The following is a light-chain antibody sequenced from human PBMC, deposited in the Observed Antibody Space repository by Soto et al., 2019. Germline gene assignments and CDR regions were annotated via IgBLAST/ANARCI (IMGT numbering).Light chain of an antibody. CDR3: QQYENLPYT. CDR1: QVISNY. Sequence: DIQMTQSASSLSASVGDRVTITCQAIQVISNYLNWYQQKPGKAPKLLIYDISTLEIGVPSRFSGSGSGTDFTFTITGLQPEDIATYYCQQYENLPYTFGQGTKLEI. CDR2: DIS. V-gene: IGKV1-33*01. J-gene: IGKJ2*01.